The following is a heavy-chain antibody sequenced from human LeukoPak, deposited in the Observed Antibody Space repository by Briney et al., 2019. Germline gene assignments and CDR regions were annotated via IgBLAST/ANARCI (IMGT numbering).Heavy chain of an antibody. D-gene: IGHD3-22*01. CDR1: GFTFSSYG. CDR2: ISYDGSNK. V-gene: IGHV3-30*18. Sequence: PGGSLRLSCAASGFTFSSYGMHWVRQAPGQGLEWVAVISYDGSNKYYADSVKGRFTISRDNSKNTLYLQMNSLRAEDTAVYYCAKDAPYYYDSSGYPWYWGQGTLVTVSS. CDR3: AKDAPYYYDSSGYPWY. J-gene: IGHJ4*02.